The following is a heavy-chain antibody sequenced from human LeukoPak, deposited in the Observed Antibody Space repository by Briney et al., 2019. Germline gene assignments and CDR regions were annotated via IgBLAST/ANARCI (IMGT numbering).Heavy chain of an antibody. V-gene: IGHV4-59*01. J-gene: IGHJ3*02. CDR1: GGSISSYY. D-gene: IGHD5-24*01. Sequence: PSETLSLTCTVSGGSISSYYWSWIRQPPGKGLEWIGYIYYSGSTNYNPSLKSRVTISVDTSKNQFSLKLSSVTAADTAVYYCARGRDGYNWGDAFDIWGQGTMVTVSS. CDR3: ARGRDGYNWGDAFDI. CDR2: IYYSGST.